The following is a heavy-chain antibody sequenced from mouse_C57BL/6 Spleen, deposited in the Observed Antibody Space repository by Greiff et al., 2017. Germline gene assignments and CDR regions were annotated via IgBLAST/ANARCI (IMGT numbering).Heavy chain of an antibody. V-gene: IGHV1-55*01. CDR3: AREIYTTVVATDWFAY. D-gene: IGHD1-1*01. Sequence: QVQLQQPGAELVKPGASVKMSCKASGYTFTSYWITWVKQRPGQGLEWIGDIYPGSGSTNYNEKFKSKATLTVDTSSSTAYMQLSSLTSEDSAVYYCAREIYTTVVATDWFAYWGQGTLVTVSA. CDR1: GYTFTSYW. J-gene: IGHJ3*01. CDR2: IYPGSGST.